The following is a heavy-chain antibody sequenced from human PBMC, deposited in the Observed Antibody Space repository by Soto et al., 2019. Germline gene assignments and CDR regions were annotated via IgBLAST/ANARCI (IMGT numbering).Heavy chain of an antibody. CDR2: FNTGNGDT. D-gene: IGHD3-3*01. Sequence: ASVKVSCKASGYTFSTYGIHWVRQAPGQRLEWMGWFNTGNGDTKYSQKFQGRVTLTGDTSASTAYMELSSLRSEDTAVYYCARGDYDFWSGRYYYYGMDVWGQGTTVTVSS. CDR1: GYTFSTYG. CDR3: ARGDYDFWSGRYYYYGMDV. V-gene: IGHV1-3*04. J-gene: IGHJ6*02.